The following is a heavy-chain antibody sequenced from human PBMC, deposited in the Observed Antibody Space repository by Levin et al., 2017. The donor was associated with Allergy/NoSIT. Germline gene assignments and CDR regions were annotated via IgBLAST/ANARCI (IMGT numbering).Heavy chain of an antibody. Sequence: PSETLSLTCTVSGGSISSYYWSWIRQPPGKGLEWIGYIYYSGSTNYNPSLKSRVTISVDTSKNQFSLKLSSVTAADTAVYYCARLSPLGTVVTHRAPRDAFDIWGQGTMVTVSS. V-gene: IGHV4-59*08. CDR3: ARLSPLGTVVTHRAPRDAFDI. CDR2: IYYSGST. J-gene: IGHJ3*02. CDR1: GGSISSYY. D-gene: IGHD4-23*01.